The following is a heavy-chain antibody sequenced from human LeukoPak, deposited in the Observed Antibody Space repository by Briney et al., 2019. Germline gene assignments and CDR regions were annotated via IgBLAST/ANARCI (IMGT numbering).Heavy chain of an antibody. Sequence: PGRSLRLSCAASGFTFDDYAMHWVRQAPGKGLEWVSGISWNSGGIGYADSVKGRFTISRDNAKNSLYLQMNSLRAEDTALYYCAKDRWELRGYFDYWGQGTLVTVSS. CDR3: AKDRWELRGYFDY. CDR2: ISWNSGGI. V-gene: IGHV3-9*01. J-gene: IGHJ4*02. CDR1: GFTFDDYA. D-gene: IGHD1-26*01.